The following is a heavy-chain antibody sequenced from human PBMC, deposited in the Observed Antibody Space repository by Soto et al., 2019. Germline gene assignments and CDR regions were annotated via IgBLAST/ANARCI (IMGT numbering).Heavy chain of an antibody. CDR2: VVPILGMA. D-gene: IGHD3-10*01. V-gene: IGHV1-69*02. CDR1: EGTFNSYT. J-gene: IGHJ4*02. CDR3: ATNYGSGSTHFDY. Sequence: QVQLVQSGAEVKKPGSSVKVSCTASEGTFNSYTISWVRQAPGQGLEWMGRVVPILGMADFARKFQGRVMITADKSTSTAYMVLSSLRSDATAVYYCATNYGSGSTHFDYWGQGTLVTVSS.